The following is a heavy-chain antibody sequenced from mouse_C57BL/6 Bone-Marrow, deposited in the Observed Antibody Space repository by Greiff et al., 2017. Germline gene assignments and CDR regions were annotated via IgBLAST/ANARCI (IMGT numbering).Heavy chain of an antibody. CDR1: GYTFTDYE. V-gene: IGHV1-15*01. Sequence: VQLQQSGAELVRPGASVTLSCKASGYTFTDYEMHWVKQTPVHGLEWIGAIDPETGGTAYNQKFKGKAILTADKSSSTAYMELSSLTYEDSAVYYCARWWYFDVWGTGTTVTVSS. J-gene: IGHJ1*03. CDR3: ARWWYFDV. CDR2: IDPETGGT.